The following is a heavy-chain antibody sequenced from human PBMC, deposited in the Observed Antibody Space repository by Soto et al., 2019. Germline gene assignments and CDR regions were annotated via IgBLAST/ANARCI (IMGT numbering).Heavy chain of an antibody. J-gene: IGHJ3*02. Sequence: ASVKVSCKASGGTFSSYAISWVRQAPGQGLEWMGGNIPIFGTANSAQKFQGRVTITADESTGTAYMELRSLTSEDTAVYYCARDAQAAFDIWGQGTMVTVSS. CDR1: GGTFSSYA. CDR3: ARDAQAAFDI. V-gene: IGHV1-69*13. CDR2: NIPIFGTA.